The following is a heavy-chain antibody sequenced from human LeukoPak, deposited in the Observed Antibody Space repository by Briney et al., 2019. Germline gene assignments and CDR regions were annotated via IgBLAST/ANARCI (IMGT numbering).Heavy chain of an antibody. CDR1: GGSISSYY. J-gene: IGHJ4*02. D-gene: IGHD3-16*02. CDR3: ARGGSYRSFDF. Sequence: PSETLSLTCTVSGGSISSYYWSWIRQPPGKGLEWIGYIYYSGSTNYNPSLESRVTISVDTSKNQFYLKLSSVTAADTAVYYCARGGSYRSFDFWGQGTLVTVSS. CDR2: IYYSGST. V-gene: IGHV4-59*01.